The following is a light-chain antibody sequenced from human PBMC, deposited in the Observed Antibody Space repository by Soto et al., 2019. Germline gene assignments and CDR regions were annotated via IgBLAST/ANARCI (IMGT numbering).Light chain of an antibody. CDR1: QDISNY. CDR3: QHYGRAPAPWT. CDR2: AAS. Sequence: DIQMTQSPSSLSASVGDRVTIXXRTSQDISNYLAWYQQKPGKVPKLLXXAASSLRSGVPSRFTASAFGTDFTLTISSLQPEDVATYYCQHYGRAPAPWTFGQGTKVDIK. V-gene: IGKV1-27*01. J-gene: IGKJ1*01.